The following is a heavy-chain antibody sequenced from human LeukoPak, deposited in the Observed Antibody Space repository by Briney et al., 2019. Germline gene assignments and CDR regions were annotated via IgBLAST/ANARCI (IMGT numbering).Heavy chain of an antibody. V-gene: IGHV3-23*01. CDR1: GFTFSSSA. CDR3: AKEAIAVAGSSYYFDY. Sequence: GGSLRLSCAASGFTFSSSAMSWVRQVPGKGLEWVSAISGSGGSTYYADSVKGRFTISRDNSKNTLYLQMNSLRAEDTAVYYCAKEAIAVAGSSYYFDYWGQGTLVTVSS. CDR2: ISGSGGST. J-gene: IGHJ4*02. D-gene: IGHD6-19*01.